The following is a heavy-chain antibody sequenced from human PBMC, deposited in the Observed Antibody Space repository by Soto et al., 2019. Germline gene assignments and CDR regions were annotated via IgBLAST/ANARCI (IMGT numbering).Heavy chain of an antibody. CDR1: GFTFSSYA. V-gene: IGHV3-64D*06. Sequence: GGSLRLSCSASGFTFSSYAMHWVRQAPGKGLEYVSAISSNGGSTYYADSVKGRFTITRDNSKNTLYLQMSSLRAEDTAVYYCAKEGDIAAAGTEFDYWGQGTLVTVSS. CDR2: ISSNGGST. CDR3: AKEGDIAAAGTEFDY. J-gene: IGHJ4*02. D-gene: IGHD6-13*01.